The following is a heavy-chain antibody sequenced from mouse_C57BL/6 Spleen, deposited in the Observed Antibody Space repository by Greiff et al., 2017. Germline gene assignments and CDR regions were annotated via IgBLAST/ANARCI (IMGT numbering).Heavy chain of an antibody. D-gene: IGHD1-1*01. CDR1: GYTFTSYT. Sequence: QVQLKQSGAELARPGASVKMSCKASGYTFTSYTMHWVKQRPGQGLEWIGYINPSSGYTKYNQKFKDKATLTADKSSSTAYMQLSSLTSEDSAVYYCAREGVVADYYAMDYWGQGTSVTVSS. V-gene: IGHV1-4*01. CDR2: INPSSGYT. J-gene: IGHJ4*01. CDR3: AREGVVADYYAMDY.